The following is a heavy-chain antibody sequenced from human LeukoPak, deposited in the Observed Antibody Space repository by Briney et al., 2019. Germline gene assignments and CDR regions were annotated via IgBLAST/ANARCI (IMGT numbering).Heavy chain of an antibody. D-gene: IGHD2-15*01. CDR3: ARKYCSGGSCYWVDDY. J-gene: IGHJ4*02. Sequence: PGGSLRLSCAASGFTVSSNHMSWVRQAPGKGLEWVSVIYSGGSTYYADSVKGRFTISRDNSKNTLYLQMNSLRAEVTAVYYCARKYCSGGSCYWVDDYWGQGTLVTVSS. CDR2: IYSGGST. V-gene: IGHV3-53*01. CDR1: GFTVSSNH.